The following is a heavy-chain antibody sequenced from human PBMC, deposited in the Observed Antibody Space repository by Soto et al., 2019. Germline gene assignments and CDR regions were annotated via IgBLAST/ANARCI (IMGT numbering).Heavy chain of an antibody. CDR2: IKGDGSST. D-gene: IGHD5-18*01. CDR3: VRGGYGAWYFDL. Sequence: EVQLVESGGGLVQPGGSLRLSCAASGFTFSTYWMHWIRQGPGKGLVWVSRIKGDGSSTRYADSVKGRFTISRDNAKNTVYLQMNSLRAEDTAVYYCVRGGYGAWYFDLWGRGTLVTVSS. V-gene: IGHV3-74*01. J-gene: IGHJ2*01. CDR1: GFTFSTYW.